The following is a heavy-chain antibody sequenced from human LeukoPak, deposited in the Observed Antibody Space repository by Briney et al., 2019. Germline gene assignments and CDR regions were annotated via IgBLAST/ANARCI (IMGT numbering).Heavy chain of an antibody. CDR3: AIYGDYDFDY. D-gene: IGHD4-17*01. CDR1: GGTFSSYA. Sequence: ASVKVSCKASGGTFSSYAISWVRQATGQGLEWMGWMNPNSGNTGYAQKFQGRVTMTRNTSISTAYMELSSLRSEDTAVYYCAIYGDYDFDYWGQGTLVTVSS. J-gene: IGHJ4*02. CDR2: MNPNSGNT. V-gene: IGHV1-8*02.